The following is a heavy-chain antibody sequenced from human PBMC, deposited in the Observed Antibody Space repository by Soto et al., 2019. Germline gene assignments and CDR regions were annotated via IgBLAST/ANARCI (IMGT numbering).Heavy chain of an antibody. CDR1: GGSVNNANYF. Sequence: QVRLEESGPGLVKPSETLSLICSVSGGSVNNANYFWNWIRHHPENGLEWIGYIYYSVSTHYNPSLKTRASLSMDPSKKQFCLRLDSVTVADTAVSFCARDADYGGSRRRMDVWGRGTTVTVSS. CDR2: IYYSVST. V-gene: IGHV4-31*03. CDR3: ARDADYGGSRRRMDV. J-gene: IGHJ6*02. D-gene: IGHD4-17*01.